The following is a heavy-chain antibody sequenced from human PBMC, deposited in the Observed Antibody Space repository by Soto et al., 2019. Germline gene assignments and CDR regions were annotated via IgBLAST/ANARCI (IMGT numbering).Heavy chain of an antibody. D-gene: IGHD5-12*01. J-gene: IGHJ6*02. CDR3: ARDHSGYVTGGMDV. CDR1: GFTFSSYW. CDR2: IKQDGSEK. V-gene: IGHV3-7*05. Sequence: PGGSLRLSCAASGFTFSSYWMSWVRQAPGKGLEWVANIKQDGSEKYYVDSVKGRFTISRDNAKNSLYLQMNSLRAEDTAVYYCARDHSGYVTGGMDVWGQGTTVTVSS.